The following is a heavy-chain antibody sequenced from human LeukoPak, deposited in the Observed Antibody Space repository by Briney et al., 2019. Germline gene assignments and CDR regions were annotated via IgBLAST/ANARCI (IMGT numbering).Heavy chain of an antibody. CDR1: GFTLSSYE. J-gene: IGHJ4*02. V-gene: IGHV3-23*01. CDR2: ISGGGGST. D-gene: IGHD6-19*01. CDR3: AKGRSGWFEEFHY. Sequence: QPGGSLRLSCMVSGFTLSSYEMSWIRQAPGKGLEWVSAISGGGGSTYYADSVKGRFTISRDNSKNTLYLQMNSLRAEDTAVYYCAKGRSGWFEEFHYWGQGTLVTVSS.